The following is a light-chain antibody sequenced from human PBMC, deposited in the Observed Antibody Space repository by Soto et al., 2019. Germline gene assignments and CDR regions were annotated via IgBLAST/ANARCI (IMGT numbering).Light chain of an antibody. Sequence: QAVLTQPPSVSGAPGQRVTISCTGSSSNLGAGYDVHWYQQLPGTAPKLLIYANNNRPSRIPDRFSGSKSDTSASLAITGLQAEDEADYYCQSYDSLSRHVVFGGGTKLTVL. J-gene: IGLJ2*01. CDR3: QSYDSLSRHVV. CDR2: ANN. CDR1: SSNLGAGYD. V-gene: IGLV1-40*01.